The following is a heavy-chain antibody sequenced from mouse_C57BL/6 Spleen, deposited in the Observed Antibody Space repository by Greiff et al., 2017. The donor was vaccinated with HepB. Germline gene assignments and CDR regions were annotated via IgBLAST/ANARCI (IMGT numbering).Heavy chain of an antibody. CDR2: INPSNGGT. D-gene: IGHD3-2*02. J-gene: IGHJ1*03. CDR1: GYTFTSYW. V-gene: IGHV1-53*01. CDR3: ARPTAQALFWYFDV. Sequence: QVQLQQPGTELVKPGASVKLSCKASGYTFTSYWMHWVKQRPGQGLEWIGNINPSNGGTNYNEKFKSKATLTVDKSSSTAYMQLSSLTSEDSAVYYCARPTAQALFWYFDVWGTGTTVTVSS.